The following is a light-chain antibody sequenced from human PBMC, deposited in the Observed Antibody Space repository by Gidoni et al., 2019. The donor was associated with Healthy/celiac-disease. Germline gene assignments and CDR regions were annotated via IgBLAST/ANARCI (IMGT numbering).Light chain of an antibody. J-gene: IGKJ4*01. CDR3: QHDNNGPPVT. Sequence: EIVMTQSPATLSVSPGERATLSCRASQSVSSNLAWYQQKPGQAPRLLIYGASTRATGIPARFGGGGSGTEFTLTISSLQSEDFAVYYCQHDNNGPPVTFXGXTKVEIK. CDR2: GAS. V-gene: IGKV3-15*01. CDR1: QSVSSN.